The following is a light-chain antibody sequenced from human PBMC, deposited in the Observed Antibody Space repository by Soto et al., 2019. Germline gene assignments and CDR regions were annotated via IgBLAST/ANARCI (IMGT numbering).Light chain of an antibody. V-gene: IGKV1-39*01. CDR1: ESIARH. J-gene: IGKJ5*01. Sequence: DIQMTQSPSSLSASVGDRVTITCRASESIARHLNWYQQKPGKAPKLLIYAASNLQNGVPSRFRGCRSGTDFTLTISNLQPEDFATYYCQQTYSTLSITFCQGTRLEIK. CDR3: QQTYSTLSIT. CDR2: AAS.